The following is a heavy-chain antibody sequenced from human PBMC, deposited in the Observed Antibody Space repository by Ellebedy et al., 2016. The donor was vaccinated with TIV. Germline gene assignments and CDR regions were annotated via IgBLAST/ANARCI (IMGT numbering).Heavy chain of an antibody. J-gene: IGHJ6*02. CDR1: GGSINSYY. CDR3: ARSLVGGIATSYYYGMDV. V-gene: IGHV4-59*01. Sequence: SETLSLXCSVSGGSINSYYWSWIRQSPVKGLEWIGYVHYSGGTKYSPSLKSRVTISVDTSKNQFSLKLSSVTAADTAVYYCARSLVGGIATSYYYGMDVWGQGTTVTVSS. CDR2: VHYSGGT. D-gene: IGHD6-13*01.